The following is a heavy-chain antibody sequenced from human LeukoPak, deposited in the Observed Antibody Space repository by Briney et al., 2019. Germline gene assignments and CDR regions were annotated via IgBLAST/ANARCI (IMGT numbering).Heavy chain of an antibody. D-gene: IGHD3-22*01. CDR1: GFTFSSYA. CDR2: ISGSGGST. V-gene: IGHV3-23*01. Sequence: GGSLRLSCAASGFTFSSYAMSWDRQAPGKGLEWVSAISGSGGSTYYADSVKGRFTISRDNAKNSLYLQMNSLRAEDTAVYYCARGRLFLDYWGQGTLVTVSS. CDR3: ARGRLFLDY. J-gene: IGHJ4*02.